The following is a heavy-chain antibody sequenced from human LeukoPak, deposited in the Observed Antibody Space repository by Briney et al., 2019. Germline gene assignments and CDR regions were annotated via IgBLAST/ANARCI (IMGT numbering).Heavy chain of an antibody. Sequence: EPGGSLRLSCAASGFTFSNNWMTWVRQAPGKGLEWVSSITSTGRYIFYADSLKGRFTISRDNAKKSLYLQMNSLRAEDTAVYYCARLRNVGGNPHPFNVWGQGTTVTVSS. V-gene: IGHV3-21*01. D-gene: IGHD4-23*01. CDR1: GFTFSNNW. CDR2: ITSTGRYI. J-gene: IGHJ3*01. CDR3: ARLRNVGGNPHPFNV.